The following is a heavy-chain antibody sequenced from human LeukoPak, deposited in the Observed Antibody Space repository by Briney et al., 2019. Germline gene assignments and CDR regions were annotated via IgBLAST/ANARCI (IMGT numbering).Heavy chain of an antibody. V-gene: IGHV4-39*01. CDR3: ARHEYQWLVPPFTGQTNWFDP. CDR2: IYYSGST. Sequence: SETLSLTCTVSGGSISSSSYYWGWIHQPPGKGLEWIGSIYYSGSTYYDPSLKSRVTISVDTSKNQFSLKLSSVTAADTAVYYCARHEYQWLVPPFTGQTNWFDPWGQGTLVTVSS. J-gene: IGHJ5*02. CDR1: GGSISSSSYY. D-gene: IGHD6-19*01.